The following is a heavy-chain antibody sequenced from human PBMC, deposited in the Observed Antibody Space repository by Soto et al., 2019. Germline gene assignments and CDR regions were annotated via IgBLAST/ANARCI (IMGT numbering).Heavy chain of an antibody. CDR1: GGTLSSYA. CDR2: IIPIFGTA. D-gene: IGHD1-26*01. V-gene: IGHV1-69*13. CDR3: ARENSVGATKNYYYYGMDV. J-gene: IGHJ6*02. Sequence: ASLKVSCKASGGTLSSYAISWVRQAHGQGLEWMGGIIPIFGTANYAQKFQGRVTITADESTSTAYMELSSLRSEDTAVYYCARENSVGATKNYYYYGMDVWGQGTTVTVSS.